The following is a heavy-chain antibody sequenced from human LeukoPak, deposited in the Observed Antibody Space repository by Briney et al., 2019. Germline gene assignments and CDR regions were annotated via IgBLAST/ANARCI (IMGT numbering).Heavy chain of an antibody. V-gene: IGHV4-34*01. D-gene: IGHD4-23*01. CDR3: AREADYGGNSLLDY. Sequence: SETLSLTCAVYGGSFSGYYWSWIRQPPGKGLEWIGEINHSGSTNYNPSLKSRVTISVDTSKNQFSLKLSSVTAADTAVYYCAREADYGGNSLLDYWGQGTLVTVSS. J-gene: IGHJ4*02. CDR2: INHSGST. CDR1: GGSFSGYY.